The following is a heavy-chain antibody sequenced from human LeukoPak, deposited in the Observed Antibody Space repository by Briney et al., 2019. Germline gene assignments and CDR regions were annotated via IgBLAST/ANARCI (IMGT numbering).Heavy chain of an antibody. J-gene: IGHJ4*02. CDR3: ARGRAYYYDSSRYLIDY. V-gene: IGHV4-59*12. CDR2: IYYSGST. D-gene: IGHD3-22*01. CDR1: GGSISSYY. Sequence: PSETLSLTCTVSGGSISSYYWSWIRQPPGKGLEWIGYIYYSGSTNYNPSLKSRVTISVDTSKNQFSLKLSSVTAADTAVYYCARGRAYYYDSSRYLIDYWGQGTLVTVSS.